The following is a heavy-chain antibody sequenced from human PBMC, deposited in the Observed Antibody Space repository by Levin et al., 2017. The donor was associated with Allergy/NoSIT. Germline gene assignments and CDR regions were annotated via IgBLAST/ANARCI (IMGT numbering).Heavy chain of an antibody. V-gene: IGHV3-74*01. CDR1: GFTFSSYW. CDR3: AKSGCSGGSCSLDY. D-gene: IGHD2-15*01. CDR2: INSDGTST. Sequence: GESLKISCAASGFTFSSYWMHWVRQAPGKGLVWVSRINSDGTSTIYADSVKGRLTISRDNAKNTLYLQMNSLGAEDTAVNYCAKSGCSGGSCSLDYWGQGTLVTVSS. J-gene: IGHJ4*02.